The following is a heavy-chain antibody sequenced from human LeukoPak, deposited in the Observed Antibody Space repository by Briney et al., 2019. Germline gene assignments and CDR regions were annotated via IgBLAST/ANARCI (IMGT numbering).Heavy chain of an antibody. J-gene: IGHJ5*02. Sequence: ASVKVSCKASGYTFTNYAITWVRQAPGQGLEWMGWISGYNGNTNYAQKLQGRVTMTTDTSTNTAYMELRSLRSDDTAVYYCARLFGEFSSNWFDPWGQGTLVTVSS. V-gene: IGHV1-18*01. CDR1: GYTFTNYA. D-gene: IGHD3-10*01. CDR2: ISGYNGNT. CDR3: ARLFGEFSSNWFDP.